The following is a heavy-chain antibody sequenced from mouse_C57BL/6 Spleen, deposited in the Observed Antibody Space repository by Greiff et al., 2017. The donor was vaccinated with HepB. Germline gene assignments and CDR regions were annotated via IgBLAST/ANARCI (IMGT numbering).Heavy chain of an antibody. Sequence: EVQVVESGAELVRPGASVKLSCTASGFNIKDDYMHWVKQRPEQGLEWIGWIDPENGDTEYASKFQGKATITADTSSNTAYLQLSSLTSEDTAVYYCTTPYGSSSWFAYWGQGTLVTVSA. CDR2: IDPENGDT. J-gene: IGHJ3*01. CDR3: TTPYGSSSWFAY. V-gene: IGHV14-4*01. CDR1: GFNIKDDY. D-gene: IGHD1-1*01.